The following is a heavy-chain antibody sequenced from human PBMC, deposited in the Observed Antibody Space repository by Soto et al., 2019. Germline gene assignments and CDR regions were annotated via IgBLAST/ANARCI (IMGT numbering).Heavy chain of an antibody. CDR1: GGSISSYY. V-gene: IGHV4-59*01. J-gene: IGHJ6*02. CDR2: IHYSGNT. Sequence: SETLSLTCTVSGGSISSYYWSWIRQPPGKGLEWIGNIHYSGNTNYNPSLKSRVTISVDTSKNHFSLKLGSVTAADTAVYYCARGIEGWYQGRYYYGMDVWGQGTTVTVSS. D-gene: IGHD6-19*01. CDR3: ARGIEGWYQGRYYYGMDV.